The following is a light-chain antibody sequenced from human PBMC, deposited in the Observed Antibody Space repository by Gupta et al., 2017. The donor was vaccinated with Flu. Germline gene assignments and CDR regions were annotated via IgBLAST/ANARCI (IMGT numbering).Light chain of an antibody. Sequence: DIQMTQSPSTLSVSVGGTVTITCRASPGISTWLAWYQQKPGKAPKLLIYKASTLQGGVSSRFSGSGSGTEFSLTISGLQPDDFATYYCQQYNSYPITFGQGTRLEMK. CDR2: KAS. CDR3: QQYNSYPIT. V-gene: IGKV1-5*03. J-gene: IGKJ5*01. CDR1: PGISTW.